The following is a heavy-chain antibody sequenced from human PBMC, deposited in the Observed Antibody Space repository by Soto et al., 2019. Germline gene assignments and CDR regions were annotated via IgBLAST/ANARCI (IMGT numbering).Heavy chain of an antibody. CDR1: GYSFTSYW. V-gene: IGHV5-51*01. CDR3: ARLSKYTDNDYYYMDV. J-gene: IGHJ6*03. Sequence: GESLKISCKGSGYSFTSYWIGWVRQMPGKGLEWMGIIYPGDSDTRYSPSFQGQVTISADKSISTAYLQWSSLKASDTAMYYCARLSKYTDNDYYYMDVWGKGTTVTVSS. CDR2: IYPGDSDT. D-gene: IGHD6-6*01.